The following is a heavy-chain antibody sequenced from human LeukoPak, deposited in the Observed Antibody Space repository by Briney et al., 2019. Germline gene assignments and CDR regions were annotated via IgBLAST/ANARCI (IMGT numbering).Heavy chain of an antibody. V-gene: IGHV4-59*12. CDR3: GRDSSDGPTFEI. J-gene: IGHJ3*02. CDR2: IYYSGST. Sequence: SETLSLTCTVPGGSISSYYWSWIRQPPGKGLEWIGYIYYSGSTNYNPSLKSRVTISVDTSKTEFSLKVSPVTAADTAVYYCGRDSSDGPTFEIWGQGTMVTVSS. CDR1: GGSISSYY.